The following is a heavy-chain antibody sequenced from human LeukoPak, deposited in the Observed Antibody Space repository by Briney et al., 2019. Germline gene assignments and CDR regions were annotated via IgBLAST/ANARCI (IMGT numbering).Heavy chain of an antibody. CDR3: TTDLGLTMIRGVIVY. CDR1: GFTFTNAW. Sequence: GGSLRLSCATSGFTFTNAWMTWVRQAPGKGLEWVGRIKSKGDGETTDYAAPVKGRFSMSRDDSKATMYLQMYSLEAEDTAVYYCTTDLGLTMIRGVIVYWGQGALVTVSS. J-gene: IGHJ4*02. CDR2: IKSKGDGETT. V-gene: IGHV3-15*01. D-gene: IGHD3-10*01.